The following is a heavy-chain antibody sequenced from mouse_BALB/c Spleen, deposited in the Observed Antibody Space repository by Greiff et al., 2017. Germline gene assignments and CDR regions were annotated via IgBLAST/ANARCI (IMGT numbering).Heavy chain of an antibody. V-gene: IGHV5-17*02. D-gene: IGHD1-1*01. CDR3: ARTPFTTVVAHFDY. J-gene: IGHJ2*01. Sequence: EVQVVESGGGLVQPGGSRKLSCAASGFTFSSFGMHWVRQAPEKGLEWVAYISSGSSTIYYADTVKGRFTISRDNPKNTLFLQMTSLRSEDTAMYYCARTPFTTVVAHFDYWGQGTTLTVSS. CDR1: GFTFSSFG. CDR2: ISSGSSTI.